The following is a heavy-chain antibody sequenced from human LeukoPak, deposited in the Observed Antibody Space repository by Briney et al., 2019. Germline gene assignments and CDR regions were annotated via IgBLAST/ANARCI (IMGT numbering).Heavy chain of an antibody. CDR2: INHSGST. D-gene: IGHD2-15*01. J-gene: IGHJ5*02. CDR3: ARIAVIGYCSGGSCYRLYSWFDP. V-gene: IGHV4-34*01. Sequence: PGGSLRLSCAASGFTFSSYTMNWVRQPPGKGLELIGEINHSGSTNYNPSLKSRVTISVDTSKNQFSLKLSSVTAADTAVYYCARIAVIGYCSGGSCYRLYSWFDPWGQGTLVTVSS. CDR1: GFTFSSYT.